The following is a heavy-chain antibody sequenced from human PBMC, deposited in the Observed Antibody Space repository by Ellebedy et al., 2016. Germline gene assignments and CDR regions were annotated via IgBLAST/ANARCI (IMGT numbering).Heavy chain of an antibody. D-gene: IGHD1-26*01. J-gene: IGHJ3*02. V-gene: IGHV3-53*01. Sequence: GESLKTSCAASGFTVSSNYMSWVRQAPGKGLEWVSVIYSGGSTYYADSVKGRFTISRDNSKNTLYLQMNSLRAEDTAVYYCARFSWELLDAFDIWGQGTMVTVSS. CDR3: ARFSWELLDAFDI. CDR2: IYSGGST. CDR1: GFTVSSNY.